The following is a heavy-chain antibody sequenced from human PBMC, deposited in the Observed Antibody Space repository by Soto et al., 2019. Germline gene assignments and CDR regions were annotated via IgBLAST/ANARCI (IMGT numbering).Heavy chain of an antibody. Sequence: QVQLQESGPGLVKPSQTLSLTCTVSGGSIDSDGSYWSWIRQSPGEGLEWLGYIYYSGTTYYNPSLKSRVSFSLDTSKNQFSLKLSSLTAADTAIYYCASAHGFSSSCSYLDLWVRGTLVTVSS. V-gene: IGHV4-31*03. CDR2: IYYSGTT. J-gene: IGHJ2*01. D-gene: IGHD2-2*01. CDR3: ASAHGFSSSCSYLDL. CDR1: GGSIDSDGSY.